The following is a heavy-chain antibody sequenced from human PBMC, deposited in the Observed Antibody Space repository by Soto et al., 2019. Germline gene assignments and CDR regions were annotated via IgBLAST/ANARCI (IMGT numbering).Heavy chain of an antibody. CDR3: AKHVVFVWRGTSFDF. J-gene: IGHJ4*02. CDR1: GGSITGFW. CDR2: IYYDGST. Sequence: SETLSRTCTVSGGSITGFWWSCIRQSPEKGLERIGYIYYDGSTTYNPSLSSRIIMSVDTSKNQFSLILRSVTAADSAVYYCAKHVVFVWRGTSFDFWGKGLLVTVSS. V-gene: IGHV4-59*08. D-gene: IGHD3-16*01.